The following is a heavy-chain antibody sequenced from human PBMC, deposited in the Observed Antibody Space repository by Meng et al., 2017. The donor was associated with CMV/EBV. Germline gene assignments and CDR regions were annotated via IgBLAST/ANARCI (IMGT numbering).Heavy chain of an antibody. CDR2: IYSGGSST. Sequence: GESLKISCAASGFTFSSYAMSWVRQAPGKGLEWVSVIYSGGSSTYYADSVKGRFTISRDNSKNTLYLQMNSLRAEDTAVYYCAKSTDYYYYGMDVWGQGTTVTVSS. V-gene: IGHV3-23*03. J-gene: IGHJ6*02. CDR3: AKSTDYYYYGMDV. CDR1: GFTFSSYA.